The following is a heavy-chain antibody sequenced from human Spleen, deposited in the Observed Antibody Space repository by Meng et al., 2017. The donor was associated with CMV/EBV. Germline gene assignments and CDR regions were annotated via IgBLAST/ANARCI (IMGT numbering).Heavy chain of an antibody. J-gene: IGHJ5*02. CDR2: IYPGDSDT. Sequence: GESLKISCKGSGYSFTSYWIGWVRQMPGKGLEWMGIIYPGDSDTRYSPSFQGQVTISADKSISTAYLQWRSLKASDTAMYYCARGSPFIIAAAGGNWFDPWGQGTLVTVSS. D-gene: IGHD6-13*01. V-gene: IGHV5-51*01. CDR3: ARGSPFIIAAAGGNWFDP. CDR1: GYSFTSYW.